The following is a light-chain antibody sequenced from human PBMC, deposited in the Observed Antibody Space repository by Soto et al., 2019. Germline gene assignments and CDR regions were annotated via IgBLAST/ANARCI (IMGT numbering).Light chain of an antibody. V-gene: IGLV1-51*02. CDR1: SSNIGSHY. CDR3: AAWDTTLTGEV. CDR2: ENT. Sequence: QSVLTQPPSVSAAPGQKVTISCSGSSSNIGSHYVSWYQQLPGTAPKLLIYENTERPSGIPDRFSGSKSGTSATLGITGLQTGDEADYYCAAWDTTLTGEVFGGGTKLTVL. J-gene: IGLJ2*01.